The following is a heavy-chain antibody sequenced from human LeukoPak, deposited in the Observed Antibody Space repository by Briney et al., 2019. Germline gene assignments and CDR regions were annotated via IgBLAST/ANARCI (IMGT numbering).Heavy chain of an antibody. D-gene: IGHD6-19*01. CDR3: AKTHSSGWTEGFDY. CDR2: ISGDGGST. V-gene: IGHV3-43*02. CDR1: GFTFDDYA. Sequence: AGGSLRLSCAASGFTFDDYAMHWVRQAPGKGLEWVSLISGDGGSTYYADSVKGRFTISRDNSKNSLYLQMNSLRTEDTALYYCAKTHSSGWTEGFDYWGQGTLVTVSS. J-gene: IGHJ4*02.